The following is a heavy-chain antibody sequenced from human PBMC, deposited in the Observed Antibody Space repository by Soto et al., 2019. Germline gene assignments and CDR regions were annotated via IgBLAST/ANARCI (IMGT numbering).Heavy chain of an antibody. CDR3: ARDRLRGAFDI. V-gene: IGHV3-21*01. CDR2: ISSSSSYI. Sequence: GGSLRLSCAASGFTFSSYSMNWVRQAPGKGLEWVSSISSSSSYIYYADSVKGRFTISRDNAKNSLYLQMNSLRAEDTAVYYCARDRLRGAFDIWGQGTMVTVSS. CDR1: GFTFSSYS. J-gene: IGHJ3*02.